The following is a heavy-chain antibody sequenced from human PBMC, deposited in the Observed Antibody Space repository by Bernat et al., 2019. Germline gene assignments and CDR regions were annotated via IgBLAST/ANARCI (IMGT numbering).Heavy chain of an antibody. J-gene: IGHJ4*02. V-gene: IGHV4-59*01. D-gene: IGHD2-2*01. Sequence: QVQLQESGPGLVKPSETLSLTCTVSGGSISSYYWSWIRQPPGKGLEWIGYIYYSGSTNYNPSLKSRVTISVDTAKNQFSLKLRSVTAADTAVYYCARATSSSFPPYYFDYWGQGTLVTVSS. CDR3: ARATSSSFPPYYFDY. CDR1: GGSISSYY. CDR2: IYYSGST.